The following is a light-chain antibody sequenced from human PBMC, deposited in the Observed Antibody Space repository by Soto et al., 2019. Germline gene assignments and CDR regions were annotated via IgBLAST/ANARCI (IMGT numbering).Light chain of an antibody. Sequence: DIVMTQSPLSLPVTPGEPASISCRSSQSLLHTNGNTYLDWYVQKPGQSPQLLIYLASYRASGVPERFSGSGSGKDFTLKISRVEAEDVGVYYCIQGLQTPLTFGGGTKVEIK. CDR2: LAS. V-gene: IGKV2-28*01. J-gene: IGKJ4*01. CDR3: IQGLQTPLT. CDR1: QSLLHTNGNTY.